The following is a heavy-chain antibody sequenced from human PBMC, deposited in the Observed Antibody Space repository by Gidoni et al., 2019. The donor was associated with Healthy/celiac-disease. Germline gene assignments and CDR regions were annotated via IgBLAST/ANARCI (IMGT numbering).Heavy chain of an antibody. D-gene: IGHD5-18*01. CDR2: IYYSGST. CDR3: ARAGYRQISPGVDV. V-gene: IGHV4-59*01. Sequence: QVQLQESGPGLVKPSETLSLTCTVSGGSISSYYWSWIRQPPGKGLEWIGYIYYSGSTNYNPSLKSRVTISVDTSKNQFSLKLSSVTAADTAVYYCARAGYRQISPGVDVWGQGTTVTVSS. J-gene: IGHJ6*02. CDR1: GGSISSYY.